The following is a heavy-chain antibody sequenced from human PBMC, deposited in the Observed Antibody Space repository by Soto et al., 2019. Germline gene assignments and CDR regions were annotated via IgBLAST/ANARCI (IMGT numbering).Heavy chain of an antibody. CDR3: ARGSTAYYFDY. Sequence: ESLKISCKGSGYSFTTYWIGWVRQMPGKGLEWMGMIYPGDSDTRYSPSFQGQVTISADKSITTAYLQWSSLKASDTAIYYCARGSTAYYFDYWGQGTKVTVYS. CDR1: GYSFTTYW. J-gene: IGHJ4*02. CDR2: IYPGDSDT. D-gene: IGHD2-21*02. V-gene: IGHV5-51*01.